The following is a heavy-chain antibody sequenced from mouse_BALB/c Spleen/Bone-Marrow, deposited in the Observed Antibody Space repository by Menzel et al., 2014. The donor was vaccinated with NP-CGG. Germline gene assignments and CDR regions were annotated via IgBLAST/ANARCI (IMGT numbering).Heavy chain of an antibody. CDR1: GFNIKDTY. Sequence: EVQLQESRAELVKPGASVKLSCTASGFNIKDTYMHWVKQRPEQGLEWIGRIDPANGNTKYDPKFQGKATITADTSSNTAYLQLSSLTSEDTAVYYCARFPYDYGGGDYWGQGTTLTVSS. CDR3: ARFPYDYGGGDY. D-gene: IGHD2-4*01. J-gene: IGHJ2*01. V-gene: IGHV14-3*02. CDR2: IDPANGNT.